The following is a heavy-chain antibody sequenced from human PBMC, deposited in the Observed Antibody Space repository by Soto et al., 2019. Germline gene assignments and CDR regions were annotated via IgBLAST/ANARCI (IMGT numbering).Heavy chain of an antibody. CDR1: GYTFTGYY. CDR2: INPNGGGT. CDR3: ARVPGVLLFGELMTGGPDAFDI. Sequence: ASVKSSCKASGYTFTGYYMPWVRQAPGQGLEWMGWINPNGGGTNYAQKFQGWVTRSRDRSMRTGYTEIRRLRSYDTAVYYCARVPGVLLFGELMTGGPDAFDIWGKGTMGT. V-gene: IGHV1-2*04. J-gene: IGHJ3*02. D-gene: IGHD3-10*01.